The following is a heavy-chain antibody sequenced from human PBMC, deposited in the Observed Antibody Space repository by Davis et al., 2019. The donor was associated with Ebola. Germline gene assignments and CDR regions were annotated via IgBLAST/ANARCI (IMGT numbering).Heavy chain of an antibody. D-gene: IGHD2-15*01. CDR1: AASGSFSDYS. V-gene: IGHV4-39*01. CDR3: ARRSSGGARIDY. Sequence: CAASGSFSDYSMNWIRQSPGKGLEWIGSIYFSGVTHYNPSLKSRVTISVDTSKNQFSLNVESVTATDTAMYFCARRSSGGARIDYWGQGTLVTVSS. CDR2: IYFSGVT. J-gene: IGHJ4*02.